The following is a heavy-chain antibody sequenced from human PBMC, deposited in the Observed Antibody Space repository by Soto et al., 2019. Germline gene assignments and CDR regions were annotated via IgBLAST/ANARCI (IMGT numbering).Heavy chain of an antibody. D-gene: IGHD5-12*01. CDR1: GFTFSAYW. V-gene: IGHV3-7*04. J-gene: IGHJ4*02. CDR3: VRADIVREGIGY. Sequence: GGSLRLSCAASGFTFSAYWMTWARQAPGKGLEWVANIKHDGTETYYVDSVKGRFTISRDNAKNSLHLQMNSLRVEDMAVYYCVRADIVREGIGYWGQGTLVTVSS. CDR2: IKHDGTET.